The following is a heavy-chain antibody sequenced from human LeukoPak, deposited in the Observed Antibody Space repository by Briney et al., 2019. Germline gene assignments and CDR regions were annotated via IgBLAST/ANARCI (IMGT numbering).Heavy chain of an antibody. J-gene: IGHJ3*02. D-gene: IGHD1-26*01. V-gene: IGHV3-30-3*01. CDR1: GFTFSSYS. Sequence: GGSLRLSCAASGFTFSSYSMHWVRQAPGKGLEWVAVISFDGTIDYYADSVKGRFTISRDNSKNTLYLHINSLRPEDTAVYYCARDSWDLRIFFSFDIWGQGTMVTVSS. CDR3: ARDSWDLRIFFSFDI. CDR2: ISFDGTID.